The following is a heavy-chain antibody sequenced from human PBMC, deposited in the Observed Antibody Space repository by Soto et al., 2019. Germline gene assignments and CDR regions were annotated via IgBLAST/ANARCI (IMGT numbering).Heavy chain of an antibody. CDR1: GFTFSSYS. CDR3: ARGAETGYSGVDY. D-gene: IGHD6-25*01. V-gene: IGHV3-48*01. Sequence: EVQLVESGGGLVQPGGSLRLSCAASGFTFSSYSMNWVRQAPGKGLEWVSYISSSGTTMYYADSVKGRFTISRESAKNSLSLQMNSLRAEDTAVYYCARGAETGYSGVDYWGQGTLVTVSS. CDR2: ISSSGTTM. J-gene: IGHJ4*02.